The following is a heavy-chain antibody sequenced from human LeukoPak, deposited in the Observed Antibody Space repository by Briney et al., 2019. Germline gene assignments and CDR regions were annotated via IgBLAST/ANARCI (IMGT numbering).Heavy chain of an antibody. V-gene: IGHV3-48*03. J-gene: IGHJ4*02. Sequence: PGGSLRLSCAASGFMFSNYEMNWVRQAPGEGLEWVSYISSSGRTIYYADSVKGRFTISRDNVKNSLYLQMNSLRAEDTAVYYCATEVDAGYWGQGTLVTVSS. D-gene: IGHD5-12*01. CDR1: GFMFSNYE. CDR2: ISSSGRTI. CDR3: ATEVDAGY.